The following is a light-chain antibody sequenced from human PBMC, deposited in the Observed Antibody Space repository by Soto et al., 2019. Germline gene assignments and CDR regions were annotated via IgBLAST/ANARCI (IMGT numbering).Light chain of an antibody. J-gene: IGLJ1*01. CDR1: SSEVGGYNY. CDR3: SSYTSSGTYV. Sequence: QSVLAQPASVSGSPGPSITISCTGTSSEVGGYNYVSWYQQHPGKAPKVMIYDASNRPSGVSNRFSGSKSGNTASLTISGLQAEDEADYFCSSYTSSGTYVFGTGTKVTVL. V-gene: IGLV2-14*01. CDR2: DAS.